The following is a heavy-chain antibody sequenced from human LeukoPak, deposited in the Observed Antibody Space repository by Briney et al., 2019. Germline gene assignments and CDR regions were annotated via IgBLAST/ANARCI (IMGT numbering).Heavy chain of an antibody. Sequence: GGSLRLSCAASGFTFDDYAMHWVRQAPGEGLEWASLISEDGGKTHYADSVKGRFTISRDNTKNSLYLQMNSLRTEDTALYYCAKDFYYGSGSVDYWGQGTLVTVSS. V-gene: IGHV3-43*02. J-gene: IGHJ4*02. D-gene: IGHD3-10*01. CDR1: GFTFDDYA. CDR2: ISEDGGKT. CDR3: AKDFYYGSGSVDY.